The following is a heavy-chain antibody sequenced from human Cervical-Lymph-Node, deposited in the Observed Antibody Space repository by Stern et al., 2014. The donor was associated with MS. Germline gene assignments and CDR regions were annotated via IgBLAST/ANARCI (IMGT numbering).Heavy chain of an antibody. CDR1: GLTVSRDY. CDR2: ITNVGST. CDR3: ARDTSSPERSDW. J-gene: IGHJ4*02. D-gene: IGHD1-1*01. V-gene: IGHV3-53*01. Sequence: EVQLGESGGGVIQPGGSLRLSCTASGLTVSRDYMTWVRQAPGKRLEWFSLITNVGSTFYTDSVKGRFTISRDDSKNTVYLHMTSLRAEDTAMYYCARDTSSPERSDWWGQGTLVTVSS.